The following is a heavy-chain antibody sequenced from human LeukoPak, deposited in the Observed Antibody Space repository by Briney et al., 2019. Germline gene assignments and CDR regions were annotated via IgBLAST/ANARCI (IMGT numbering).Heavy chain of an antibody. CDR1: GYTFTGYY. J-gene: IGHJ6*03. V-gene: IGHV1-2*02. Sequence: ASVKVSCKASGYTFTGYYMHWVRQAPGQGLEWMGWINPNNGDTHYAQKFQGAVTMTRDTSISTAYMELSSLRSDDTAVYYCARGVAGVYFYYYMDVWGKGTTVTVSS. CDR2: INPNNGDT. CDR3: ARGVAGVYFYYYMDV. D-gene: IGHD1-14*01.